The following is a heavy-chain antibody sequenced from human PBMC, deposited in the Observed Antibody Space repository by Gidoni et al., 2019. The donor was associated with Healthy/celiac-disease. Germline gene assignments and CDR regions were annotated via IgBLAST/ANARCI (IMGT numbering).Heavy chain of an antibody. D-gene: IGHD2-2*01. Sequence: EVLLVESGGGLVKPGGSLRLSCAASGFTFSSYSMNWVRQAPGNGLEWVSSISSSSSYIYYADSVKCRFTITRDNTKNSLYLQMNSLRAEDTAVYYCARGKVPAARGSRPDYWGQGTLVTVSS. V-gene: IGHV3-21*01. CDR3: ARGKVPAARGSRPDY. CDR1: GFTFSSYS. CDR2: ISSSSSYI. J-gene: IGHJ4*02.